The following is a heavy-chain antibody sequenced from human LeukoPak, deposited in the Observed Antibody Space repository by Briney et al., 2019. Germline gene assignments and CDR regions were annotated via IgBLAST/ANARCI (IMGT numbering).Heavy chain of an antibody. CDR1: GGSVTDYY. CDR2: IYYTGT. CDR3: ARRPDYGDYYDY. J-gene: IGHJ4*02. V-gene: IGHV4-59*02. D-gene: IGHD4-17*01. Sequence: SETLSLTCTVSGGSVTDYYWSWIRQSPGKGLEWIGYIYYTGTSYNPSLKSRVTISADTSKNQFSLKLISVTAADTAVYYCARRPDYGDYYDYWGQGTLVTVSS.